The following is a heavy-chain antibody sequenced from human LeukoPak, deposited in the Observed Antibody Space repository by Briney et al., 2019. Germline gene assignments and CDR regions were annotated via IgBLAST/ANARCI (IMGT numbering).Heavy chain of an antibody. V-gene: IGHV1-46*01. CDR3: ARDASGYCSGGSCPRHFDY. J-gene: IGHJ4*02. CDR1: GYTFTDYY. D-gene: IGHD2-15*01. Sequence: ASVKVSCKASGYTFTDYYMHWVRQAPGQGLEWMGIINPSGGSTSYAQKFQGRVTMTRDMSTSTVYMELSSLRSEDTAVYYCARDASGYCSGGSCPRHFDYWGQGTLVTVSS. CDR2: INPSGGST.